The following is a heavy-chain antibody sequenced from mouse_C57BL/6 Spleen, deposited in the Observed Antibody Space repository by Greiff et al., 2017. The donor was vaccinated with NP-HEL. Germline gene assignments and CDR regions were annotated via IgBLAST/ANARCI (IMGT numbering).Heavy chain of an antibody. CDR1: GYTFTSYW. D-gene: IGHD1-1*01. CDR3: ARGRGSSYDWYFDV. CDR2: IDPSDSET. Sequence: QVQLKQPGAELVRPGSSVKLSCKASGYTFTSYWMHWVKQRPIQGLEWIGNIDPSDSETHYNQKFKDKATLTVDKSSSTAYMQLSSLTSEDSAVYYCARGRGSSYDWYFDVWGTGTTVTVPS. J-gene: IGHJ1*03. V-gene: IGHV1-52*01.